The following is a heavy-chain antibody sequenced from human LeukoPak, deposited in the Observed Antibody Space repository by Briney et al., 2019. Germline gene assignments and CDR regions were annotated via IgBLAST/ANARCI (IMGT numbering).Heavy chain of an antibody. Sequence: GGSLRLSCAASGFTFSSYWMSWVRQAPGKGLEWVANIKQDGSEKYYVDSVKGRFTISRDNAKNSPYLQMNSLRAEDTAVYYCARDHRRLLWFGELLSFDDWGQGALVTVSS. CDR2: IKQDGSEK. J-gene: IGHJ4*02. D-gene: IGHD3-10*01. V-gene: IGHV3-7*01. CDR3: ARDHRRLLWFGELLSFDD. CDR1: GFTFSSYW.